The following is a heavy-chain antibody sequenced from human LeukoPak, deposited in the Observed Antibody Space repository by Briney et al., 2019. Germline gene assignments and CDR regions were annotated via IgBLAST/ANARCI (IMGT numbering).Heavy chain of an antibody. Sequence: GGSLRLSCVASGFTFSAYDMTWIRQAPGKGLEWVSYISGGGRTTYCADSVKGRFTISRDNARNSLHLQMHSLRGEDTAIYYCARPYYDDSPTDWGQGTLVTVSS. V-gene: IGHV3-11*04. CDR1: GFTFSAYD. CDR3: ARPYYDDSPTD. CDR2: ISGGGRTT. D-gene: IGHD3-16*01. J-gene: IGHJ4*02.